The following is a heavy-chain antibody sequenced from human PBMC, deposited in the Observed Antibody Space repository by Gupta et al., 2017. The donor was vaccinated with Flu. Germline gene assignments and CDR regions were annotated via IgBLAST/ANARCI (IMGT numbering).Heavy chain of an antibody. CDR2: IYYGGST. Sequence: QVQLQESGPGLVKPSATLSLTCTVSGSSTSYYYSSWIRQPPGKGLEWIGYIYYGGSTNYNPSLKSRVTISIDTSKNQFSLKLSSVTAADTAVYYCARSVDGRNYWYFDLWGRGTLVTVSS. CDR3: ARSVDGRNYWYFDL. V-gene: IGHV4-59*01. J-gene: IGHJ2*01. CDR1: GSSTSYYY.